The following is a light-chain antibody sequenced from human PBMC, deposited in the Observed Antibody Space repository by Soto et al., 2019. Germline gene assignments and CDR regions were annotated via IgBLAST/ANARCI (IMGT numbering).Light chain of an antibody. J-gene: IGKJ5*01. CDR1: QSVSSSY. V-gene: IGKV3-20*01. CDR2: GAY. Sequence: ENVMTQSPATLSVSPGERDTLSCRARQSVSSSYLAWYQQKPGQAPRLLVYGAYSRATGIPDRFSGSGSGTDFTPTISRLEPEDFAVYYCQQYGSSPPITCGQGTRLEIK. CDR3: QQYGSSPPIT.